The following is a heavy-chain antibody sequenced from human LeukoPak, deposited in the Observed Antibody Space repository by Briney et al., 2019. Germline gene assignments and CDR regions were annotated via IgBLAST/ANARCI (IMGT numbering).Heavy chain of an antibody. CDR3: ARGSRYNWRRGQTYYYYYYMDV. V-gene: IGHV1-8*01. J-gene: IGHJ6*03. D-gene: IGHD1-20*01. CDR1: GYTFTSYD. Sequence: ASVKVSCKASGYTFTSYDINWVRQAPGQGLEWMGWMNPNNDDTGYAQKVQGRVTMTRDTSISTAYMELSSLGSEDTAVYYCARGSRYNWRRGQTYYYYYYMDVWGKGTTVTVSS. CDR2: MNPNNDDT.